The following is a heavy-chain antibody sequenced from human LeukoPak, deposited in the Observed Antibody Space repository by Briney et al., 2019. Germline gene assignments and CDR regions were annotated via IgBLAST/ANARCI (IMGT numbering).Heavy chain of an antibody. CDR3: VGVGGYDSSGFLDY. D-gene: IGHD3-22*01. J-gene: IGHJ4*02. Sequence: PGRSLRLSCAASGFTFSHYGMHWVRQAPGKGLEWVAFISTDGNIKYYEDSVKGRFTISRDNSKNTLYLEMNSLRAEDTAVYYCVGVGGYDSSGFLDYWGQGTLVTVSS. CDR2: ISTDGNIK. V-gene: IGHV3-30*03. CDR1: GFTFSHYG.